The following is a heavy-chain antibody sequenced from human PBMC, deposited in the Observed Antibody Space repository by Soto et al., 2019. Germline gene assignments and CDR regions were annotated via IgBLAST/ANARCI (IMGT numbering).Heavy chain of an antibody. CDR1: GYTFTSYG. D-gene: IGHD5-12*01. CDR2: ISAYNGNT. J-gene: IGHJ4*02. V-gene: IGHV1-18*01. Sequence: QVQLVQSGAEVKKPGASVKVSCKASGYTFTSYGISWVRQAPGQGLEWMGWISAYNGNTNYAPKLQGRVTMTTDTTTSTAYMELRSMRSDDTAVYYGAGAWGPIVCGYDFGYPGDSFDYWGQGTLVTVSS. CDR3: AGAWGPIVCGYDFGYPGDSFDY.